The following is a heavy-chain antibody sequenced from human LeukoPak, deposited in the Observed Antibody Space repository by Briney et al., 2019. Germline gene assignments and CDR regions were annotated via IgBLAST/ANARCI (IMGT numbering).Heavy chain of an antibody. D-gene: IGHD3-22*01. CDR3: ARSGEYHDSSGYYRAYYYFDY. CDR1: GGSFSGYY. CDR2: INHSGST. Sequence: SETLSLTCAVYGGSFSGYYWSWIRQPPGKGLEWIGEINHSGSTNYNPSLKSRVTISVDTSKNQFSLKLSSVTAADTAVYYCARSGEYHDSSGYYRAYYYFDYWGQGTLVTVSS. V-gene: IGHV4-34*01. J-gene: IGHJ4*02.